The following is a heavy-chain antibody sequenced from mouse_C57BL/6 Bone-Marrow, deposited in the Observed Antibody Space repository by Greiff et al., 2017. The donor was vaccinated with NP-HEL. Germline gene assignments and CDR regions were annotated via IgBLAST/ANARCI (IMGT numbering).Heavy chain of an antibody. Sequence: EVQLQESGPVLVKPGASVKMSCKASGYTFTDYYMNWVKQSHGKSLEWIGVINPYNGGTSYNQKFKGKAILTVDKSSSTAYMELNSLTSEDSAVYYCAKVYDYDVGYWGQGTTLTVSS. CDR2: INPYNGGT. V-gene: IGHV1-19*01. CDR3: AKVYDYDVGY. D-gene: IGHD2-4*01. CDR1: GYTFTDYY. J-gene: IGHJ2*01.